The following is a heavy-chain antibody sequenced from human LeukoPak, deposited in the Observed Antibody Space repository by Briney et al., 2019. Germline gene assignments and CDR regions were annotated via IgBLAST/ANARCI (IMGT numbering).Heavy chain of an antibody. CDR1: GGSFSGYY. V-gene: IGHV4-34*01. CDR2: INHSGST. Sequence: SETLSLTCAVYGGSFSGYYWSWIRQPPGKGLEWIGEINHSGSTNYNPSLKSRVTISVDTSKNQFSLKLNSVTAADTAVYYCARAYSSSWYHYFDYWGQGTLVTVSS. J-gene: IGHJ4*02. CDR3: ARAYSSSWYHYFDY. D-gene: IGHD6-13*01.